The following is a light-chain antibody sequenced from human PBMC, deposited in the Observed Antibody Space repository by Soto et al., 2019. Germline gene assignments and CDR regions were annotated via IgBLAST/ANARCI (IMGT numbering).Light chain of an antibody. CDR3: LLSYSGARL. V-gene: IGLV7-46*01. CDR2: DTD. CDR1: TGAVTSDDY. J-gene: IGLJ2*01. Sequence: QAVVTQEPSLTVSPGGTVTLTCGSSTGAVTSDDYPYWLQQKPGQAPRTLIYDTDNRHSWTPARFSGSLLGGKAALTLSGAQPDDEADYFCLLSYSGARLFGGGTKVTVL.